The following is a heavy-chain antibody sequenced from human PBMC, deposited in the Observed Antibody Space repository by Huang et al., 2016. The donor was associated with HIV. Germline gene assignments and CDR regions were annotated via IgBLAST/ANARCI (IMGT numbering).Heavy chain of an antibody. D-gene: IGHD3-10*01. V-gene: IGHV3-30*18. J-gene: IGHJ4*02. CDR2: ISYDGSEK. CDR3: VKDQGHTFMVRYHFDF. CDR1: GFTFSTYG. Sequence: QVQLVESGGGVVQPGRSLRLSCAASGFTFSTYGMHWVRQAPGNGLELVRVISYDGSEKYYADSVKGLFTSSRDNSNNTLYLQMNSLRADDTAVYYCVKDQGHTFMVRYHFDFWGQGTLVTVSS.